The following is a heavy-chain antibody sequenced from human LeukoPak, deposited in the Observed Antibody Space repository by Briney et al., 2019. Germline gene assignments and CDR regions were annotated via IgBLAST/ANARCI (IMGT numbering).Heavy chain of an antibody. CDR1: GGSIIRNNW. D-gene: IGHD2-2*01. CDR2: IHHSGST. Sequence: PSETLSRTCAGSGGSIIRNNWGSWVRQPPGEGLELIGEIHHSGSTNYNTSLKSRVTISLDKSQNQFSMKLTSVPAADTAMYYCARGDESVSSTSCSVWGQGTRVTVSS. V-gene: IGHV4-4*02. CDR3: ARGDESVSSTSCSV. J-gene: IGHJ4*02.